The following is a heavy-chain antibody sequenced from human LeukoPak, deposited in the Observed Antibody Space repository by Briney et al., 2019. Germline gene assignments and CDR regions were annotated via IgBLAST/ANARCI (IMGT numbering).Heavy chain of an antibody. Sequence: SETLSLTCTVSGGSISSGGYYWSWIRQHQGKGLEWIGYIFYSGSTYYNPSLKSRVTISVDTSKNQFSLKLSSVTAADTAVYYCALYDSGSYTFDYWGQGTLVTVSS. J-gene: IGHJ4*02. CDR3: ALYDSGSYTFDY. CDR1: GGSISSGGYY. V-gene: IGHV4-31*03. CDR2: IFYSGST. D-gene: IGHD3-22*01.